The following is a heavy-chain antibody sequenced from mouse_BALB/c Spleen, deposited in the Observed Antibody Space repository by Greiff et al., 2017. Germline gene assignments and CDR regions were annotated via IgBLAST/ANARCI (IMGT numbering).Heavy chain of an antibody. CDR2: IWSGGST. D-gene: IGHD2-3*01. CDR1: GFSLTSYG. Sequence: QVHVKQSGPGLVQPSQSLSITCTVSGFSLTSYGVHWVRQSPGKGLEWLGVIWSGGSTDYNAAFISRLSISKDNSKSQVFFKMNSLQANDTAIYYCARNPIYDGYHWYFDGWGAGTTVTVSS. CDR3: ARNPIYDGYHWYFDG. J-gene: IGHJ1*01. V-gene: IGHV2-2*02.